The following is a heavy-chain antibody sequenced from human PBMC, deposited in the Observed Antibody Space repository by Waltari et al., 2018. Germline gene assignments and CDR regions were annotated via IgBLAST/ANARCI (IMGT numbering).Heavy chain of an antibody. CDR3: ARDRGRGLYLDS. CDR1: GDSVTSPNL. J-gene: IGHJ4*02. Sequence: QLQLQESGPGLVEPSGTLSLTCTVSGDSVTSPNLWNWVRQAPGKGLEWIGQVQGSGKTNYNPSFAGRITVSLDTSTNQFSLRVTSATAGDTAVYYCARDRGRGLYLDSWGQGILVTVSP. D-gene: IGHD2-15*01. CDR2: VQGSGKT. V-gene: IGHV4-4*02.